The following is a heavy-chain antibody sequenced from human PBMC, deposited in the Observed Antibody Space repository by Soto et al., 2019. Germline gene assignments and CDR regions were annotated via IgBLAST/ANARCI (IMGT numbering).Heavy chain of an antibody. CDR3: AKLVIGYCSGNTCDDY. CDR1: GFTFSYG. V-gene: IGHV3-30*18. J-gene: IGHJ4*02. Sequence: VQLLECGGGLIQPGGSLRLSCAASGFTFSYGIHWLRQAPGKGLEWVAYISYDSSNKFYGDSVKGRFTISRDNSKNTQFLQMNSRRAEDTAVYYCAKLVIGYCSGNTCDDYWGQCTLVAVSS. CDR2: ISYDSSNK. D-gene: IGHD2-15*01.